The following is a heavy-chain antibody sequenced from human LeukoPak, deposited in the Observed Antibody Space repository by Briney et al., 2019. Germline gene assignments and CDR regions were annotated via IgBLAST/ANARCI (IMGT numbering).Heavy chain of an antibody. Sequence: PSETLSLTCAVYGGSFSLYHWSWIRQSPGKGLEWIGEVNRWGSTNYNPSLKSRVTISVDTSKNQFSLKLSSVTAADTAVYYCAREVWFGELLLFDYWGQGTLVTVSS. J-gene: IGHJ4*02. CDR1: GGSFSLYH. CDR2: VNRWGST. CDR3: AREVWFGELLLFDY. V-gene: IGHV4-34*01. D-gene: IGHD3-10*01.